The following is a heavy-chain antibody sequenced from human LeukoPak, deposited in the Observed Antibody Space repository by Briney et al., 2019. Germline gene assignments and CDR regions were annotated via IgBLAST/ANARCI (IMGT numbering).Heavy chain of an antibody. J-gene: IGHJ4*02. CDR1: GFTFSSYG. V-gene: IGHV3-23*01. CDR2: ISGSGGST. D-gene: IGHD3-22*01. CDR3: ARSQWGYYDSSRAYYFDY. Sequence: GGSLRLSCAASGFTFSSYGMSWVRQAPGKWLEWVSAISGSGGSTYYADSVKGRFTISRDNAKNSLYLQMKSLRAEDTAVYYCARSQWGYYDSSRAYYFDYWGQGTLVTVSS.